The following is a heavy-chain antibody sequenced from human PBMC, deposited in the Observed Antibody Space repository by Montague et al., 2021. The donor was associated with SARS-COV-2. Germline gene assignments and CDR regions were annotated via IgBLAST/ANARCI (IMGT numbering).Heavy chain of an antibody. CDR2: ISSSSSYI. Sequence: SLRLSCAASGFTFSRYSMNWVRQAPGQGLEWVSSISSSSSYIYYADSVKGRFTISRDNAKNSLYLQMNSLRAEDTAVYYCARDLGGGYYGSGHFDYWGQGTLVTVSS. V-gene: IGHV3-21*01. J-gene: IGHJ4*02. D-gene: IGHD3-10*01. CDR1: GFTFSRYS. CDR3: ARDLGGGYYGSGHFDY.